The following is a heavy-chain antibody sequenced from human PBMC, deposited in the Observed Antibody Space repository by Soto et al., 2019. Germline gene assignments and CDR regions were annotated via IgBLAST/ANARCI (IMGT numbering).Heavy chain of an antibody. Sequence: QVQLQESGPGLVKPSQTLSLTCTVSGGSINSGSYYWSWIRQHPGKGLEWIGYIYYSGSTYYNPSLKSRVTISVDTSKNHFSLKLSSVTAADTAVYYCARETTVTTTIDYWGQGTLVTVSS. J-gene: IGHJ4*02. V-gene: IGHV4-31*03. D-gene: IGHD4-17*01. CDR3: ARETTVTTTIDY. CDR2: IYYSGST. CDR1: GGSINSGSYY.